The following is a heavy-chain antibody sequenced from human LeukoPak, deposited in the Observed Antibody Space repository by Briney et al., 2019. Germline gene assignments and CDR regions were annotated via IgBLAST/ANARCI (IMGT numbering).Heavy chain of an antibody. CDR3: ASDTTYDSSGYYPLDY. V-gene: IGHV1-69*05. J-gene: IGHJ4*02. Sequence: ASVKVSCKASGGTFSSYAISWVRQAPGQGLEWMGGIIPIFGAENYAQKFQGRVTITTDESTSTAYMELSSLRSEDTAVYYCASDTTYDSSGYYPLDYWGQGTLVTVSS. CDR2: IIPIFGAE. CDR1: GGTFSSYA. D-gene: IGHD3-22*01.